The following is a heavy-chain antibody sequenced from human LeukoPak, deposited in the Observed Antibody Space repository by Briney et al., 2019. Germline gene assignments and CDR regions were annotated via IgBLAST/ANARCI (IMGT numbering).Heavy chain of an antibody. V-gene: IGHV4-34*01. CDR1: GRSFSNYY. Sequence: PSETLSLTCAVYGRSFSNYYWTWIRQPPGKGLAWIGEINHSGDTNYNPSLKSRVTISVDTSKNQFSLKLSSVTAADTAVYYCARLGDLRLGELSLSSPLDYWGQGTLVTVSS. CDR3: ARLGDLRLGELSLSSPLDY. D-gene: IGHD3-16*02. J-gene: IGHJ4*02. CDR2: INHSGDT.